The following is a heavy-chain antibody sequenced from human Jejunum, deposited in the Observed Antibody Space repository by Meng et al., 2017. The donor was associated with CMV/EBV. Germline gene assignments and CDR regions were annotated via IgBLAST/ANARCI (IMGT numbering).Heavy chain of an antibody. D-gene: IGHD5-18*01. CDR2: IRYDGGNK. V-gene: IGHV3-30*02. CDR1: LTLRNND. Sequence: LTLRNNDRDWVRQATGKGLEWVAFIRYDGGNKYYANSVKGRFTISRDNSKNTLYLQMNSLRAEDTAVYYCAKDSGYSYGYGLDYWGQGTLVTVSS. CDR3: AKDSGYSYGYGLDY. J-gene: IGHJ4*02.